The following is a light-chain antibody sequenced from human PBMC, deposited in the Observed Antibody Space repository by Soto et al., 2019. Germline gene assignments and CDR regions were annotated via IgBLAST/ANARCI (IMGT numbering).Light chain of an antibody. J-gene: IGKJ2*01. V-gene: IGKV3-15*01. CDR1: QSISSY. CDR3: QQYNNWPPKYT. Sequence: MTQSPSSLSASVGDRVTITCRASQSISSYLNWYQQKPGQAPRLLIYGASTRATGIPARFSGSGSGTEFTLTISSLQSEDFAVYYCQQYNNWPPKYTFGQGTKLEIK. CDR2: GAS.